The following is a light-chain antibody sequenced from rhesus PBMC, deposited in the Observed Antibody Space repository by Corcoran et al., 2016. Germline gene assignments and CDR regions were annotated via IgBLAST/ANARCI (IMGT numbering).Light chain of an antibody. CDR3: LQSSNWLT. Sequence: EIVMTQSPATLALSPGERATLSCRASQSVSSYLAWYQPNPGQAPRLRIYGASSRATGIPDRFSGSWSGTEFTLTISSLEPEDVGVYFCLQSSNWLTFGGGTKVELK. CDR2: GAS. V-gene: IGKV3-24*04. CDR1: QSVSSY. J-gene: IGKJ4*01.